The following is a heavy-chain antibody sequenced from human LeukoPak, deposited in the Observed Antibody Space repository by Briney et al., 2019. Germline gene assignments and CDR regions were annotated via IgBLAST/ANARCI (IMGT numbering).Heavy chain of an antibody. Sequence: PGGSLRLSCAASGFTFSSYSMNWVRQAPGKGLEWVSSISSSSSYIYYADSVKGRFTISRDNAKNSLYLQTNSLRAEDTAVYYCARIPSGYDFDFEFDYWGQGTLVTVSS. CDR1: GFTFSSYS. V-gene: IGHV3-21*01. CDR2: ISSSSSYI. CDR3: ARIPSGYDFDFEFDY. J-gene: IGHJ4*02. D-gene: IGHD5-12*01.